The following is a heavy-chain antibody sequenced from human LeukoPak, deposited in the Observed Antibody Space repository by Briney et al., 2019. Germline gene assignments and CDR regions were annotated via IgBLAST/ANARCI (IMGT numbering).Heavy chain of an antibody. D-gene: IGHD5-24*01. J-gene: IGHJ4*02. V-gene: IGHV1-46*01. CDR3: ARAVRDGYNYVKGY. Sequence: GASVKVSCEASGYTFSSYQIHWVRQAPRQGLEWMGIINPSGGSTTYAQKFQARVTMTRDTSTSTVYMELGGLKSEDTAVYYCARAVRDGYNYVKGYWGQGTLVTVSS. CDR2: INPSGGST. CDR1: GYTFSSYQ.